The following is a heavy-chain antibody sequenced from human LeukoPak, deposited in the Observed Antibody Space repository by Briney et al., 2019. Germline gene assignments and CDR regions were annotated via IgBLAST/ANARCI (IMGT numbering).Heavy chain of an antibody. J-gene: IGHJ4*02. CDR1: GFTFSDYY. Sequence: GGSLRLSCAASGFTFSDYYMSWIRQAPGKGLEWVSYISSSSSYTNYADSVKGRFTISRDNAKNSLYLQMNSLRAEDTAVYHCARDLEYGHPFDYWGQGTLVTVSS. CDR2: ISSSSSYT. V-gene: IGHV3-11*05. CDR3: ARDLEYGHPFDY. D-gene: IGHD1-1*01.